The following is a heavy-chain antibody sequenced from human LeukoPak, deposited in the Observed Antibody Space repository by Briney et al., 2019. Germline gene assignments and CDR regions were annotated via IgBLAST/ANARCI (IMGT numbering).Heavy chain of an antibody. CDR2: INPSGDYK. CDR1: GYSFNTHY. D-gene: IGHD1-14*01. V-gene: IGHV1-46*02. CDR3: SSEYKATSYFDH. Sequence: ASVKVSCKASGYSFNTHYLHWVGQAPGQGLEWMGVINPSGDYKRSAQKFHPRDTMTRDTTPSTVYMQPSSRRSDDPTLKYCSSEYKATSYFDHWGRGTPVTVSS. J-gene: IGHJ4*02.